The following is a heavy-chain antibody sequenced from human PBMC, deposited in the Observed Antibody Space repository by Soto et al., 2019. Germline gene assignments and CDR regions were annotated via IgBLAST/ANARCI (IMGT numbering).Heavy chain of an antibody. J-gene: IGHJ6*02. V-gene: IGHV3-74*01. CDR3: AMGLWSGLDYYYGMDV. D-gene: IGHD3-3*01. CDR2: INSDGSST. CDR1: GFTFSSYW. Sequence: SLRLSCAASGFTFSSYWMHLVRQAPGKGLVWVSRINSDGSSTSYADSVKGRFTISRDNAKNTLYLQMNSLRAEDTAVYYCAMGLWSGLDYYYGMDVWGQGTTVTVSS.